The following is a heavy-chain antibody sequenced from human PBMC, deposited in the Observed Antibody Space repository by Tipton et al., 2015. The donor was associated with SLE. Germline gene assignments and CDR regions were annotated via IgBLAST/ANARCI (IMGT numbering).Heavy chain of an antibody. Sequence: LRLSCTVSGDSISSGVYYWSWIRQRPGKGLEWFGYIHHSGSTYYSPSLKSRVTMSVDTSKNQFSLKLSFVTAADTAVYYCARTGGRDAFDFWGQGTLVTVSS. V-gene: IGHV4-30-4*08. CDR1: GDSISSGVYY. CDR3: ARTGGRDAFDF. D-gene: IGHD2-15*01. CDR2: IHHSGST. J-gene: IGHJ3*01.